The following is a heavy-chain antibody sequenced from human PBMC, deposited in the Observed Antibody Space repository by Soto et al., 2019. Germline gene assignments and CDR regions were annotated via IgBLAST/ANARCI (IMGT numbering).Heavy chain of an antibody. J-gene: IGHJ6*02. V-gene: IGHV3-9*01. CDR1: GFSFADYG. CDR3: AKDRRDLVSSFYGMDV. CDR2: ITWNRGTI. Sequence: EVQLVESGGGSVQPGMSLRLSCAASGFSFADYGMHWVRQAPGKGLEWVSGITWNRGTIGYAVSVKGRFTISRDDVQKSLFLQMNSLRAEDTAIYYCAKDRRDLVSSFYGMDVWGQGTTVTVSS.